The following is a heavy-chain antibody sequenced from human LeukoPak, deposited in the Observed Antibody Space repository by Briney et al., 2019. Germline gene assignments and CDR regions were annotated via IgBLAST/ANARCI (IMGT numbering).Heavy chain of an antibody. Sequence: GGSLRLSCAASGFTFSTNYMSWVRQAPGKGLEWVSLIYSGGSTYYADSVKGRFTISRDNSKNTLYLQMNSLRAEDTALYYCARGGIGYYDSSGYDEYFQAWGQGTLVTVS. D-gene: IGHD3-22*01. CDR3: ARGGIGYYDSSGYDEYFQA. J-gene: IGHJ1*01. CDR2: IYSGGST. CDR1: GFTFSTNY. V-gene: IGHV3-66*01.